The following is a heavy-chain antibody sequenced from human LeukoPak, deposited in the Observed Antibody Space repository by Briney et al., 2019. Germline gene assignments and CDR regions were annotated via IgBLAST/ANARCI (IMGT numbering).Heavy chain of an antibody. CDR1: GFTFSSYG. CDR3: AKETIAVAGTGYYYYYMDV. D-gene: IGHD6-19*01. J-gene: IGHJ6*03. V-gene: IGHV3-30*02. CDR2: IRYDGSNK. Sequence: GGSLRLSCAASGFTFSSYGMHWVRQAPGKGLEWVAFIRYDGSNKYYADSVKGRFTISRDNSKNTLYLQMNSRRAEDTAVYYCAKETIAVAGTGYYYYYMDVWGKGTTVTISS.